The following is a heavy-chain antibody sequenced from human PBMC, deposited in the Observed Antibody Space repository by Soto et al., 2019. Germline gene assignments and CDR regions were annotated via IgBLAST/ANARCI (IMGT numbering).Heavy chain of an antibody. D-gene: IGHD2-21*02. J-gene: IGHJ4*02. Sequence: EEQLLESGGALVVPGGSLRLSCAASGFAFSNYAMTWVRQAPGKGLEWVSSIRGNGDRTYYAESVKGRFTISSDNSKSTLCLQMTSLRADDTAVYFCARAEETAVFGFWGQGTLVTVSS. CDR2: IRGNGDRT. V-gene: IGHV3-23*01. CDR3: ARAEETAVFGF. CDR1: GFAFSNYA.